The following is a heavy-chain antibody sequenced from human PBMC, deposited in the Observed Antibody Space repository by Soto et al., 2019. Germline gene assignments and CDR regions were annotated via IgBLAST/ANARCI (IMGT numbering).Heavy chain of an antibody. Sequence: QVQLQESGPGLVKPSQTLSLPCTVSGGSISSGGYYWSWIRQHPGKGLEWIGYIYYSGSTYYNPSLTSRVTISVDTSKNQFSLKLRSVTAADTAVYYCAREGGIVGATAAEYWGQGTLVTVSS. CDR1: GGSISSGGYY. D-gene: IGHD1-26*01. CDR2: IYYSGST. CDR3: AREGGIVGATAAEY. J-gene: IGHJ4*02. V-gene: IGHV4-31*03.